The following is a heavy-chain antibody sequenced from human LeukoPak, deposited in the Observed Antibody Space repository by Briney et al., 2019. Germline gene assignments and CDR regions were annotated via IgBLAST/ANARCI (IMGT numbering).Heavy chain of an antibody. Sequence: PETLSLTCTVSGGSISNYYWSWIRQPPGKGLEWIGYIYYSGSTNYNPSLKSRVTISVDTSKNQFSLKLSSVTAADTAVYYCARNVADIVVVPTAMEGAFDIWGQGTMVIVSS. CDR1: GGSISNYY. CDR2: IYYSGST. CDR3: ARNVADIVVVPTAMEGAFDI. D-gene: IGHD2-2*01. V-gene: IGHV4-59*01. J-gene: IGHJ3*02.